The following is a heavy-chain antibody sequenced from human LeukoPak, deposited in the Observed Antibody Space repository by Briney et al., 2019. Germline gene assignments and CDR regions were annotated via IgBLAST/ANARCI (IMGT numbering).Heavy chain of an antibody. Sequence: GGSLRLSCVASGFIFSDYGIQWVRQAPGKGLEWVALIAYDGNNTYYGDSVRGRFTISRDNSKKMVYLEMNSLRVEDTAVYYCAKTGMLRRVGYLDVWGKGTAVIVSS. CDR1: GFIFSDYG. CDR2: IAYDGNNT. D-gene: IGHD1-1*01. J-gene: IGHJ6*04. CDR3: AKTGMLRRVGYLDV. V-gene: IGHV3-30*18.